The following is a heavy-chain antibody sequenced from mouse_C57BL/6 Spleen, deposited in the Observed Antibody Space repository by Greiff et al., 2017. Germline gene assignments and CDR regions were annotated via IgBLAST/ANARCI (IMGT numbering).Heavy chain of an antibody. CDR3: ARGDYYGSRGYFDV. CDR1: GYTFTSYW. J-gene: IGHJ1*03. V-gene: IGHV1-52*01. Sequence: QVQLQQPGAELVRPGSSVKLSCKASGYTFTSYWMHWVKQRPIQGLEWIGNIDPSDSETHYNQKFKDKATVTVDKSSSTAYMQLSSLTSEDSAVYYCARGDYYGSRGYFDVWGTGTTVTVSS. CDR2: IDPSDSET. D-gene: IGHD1-1*01.